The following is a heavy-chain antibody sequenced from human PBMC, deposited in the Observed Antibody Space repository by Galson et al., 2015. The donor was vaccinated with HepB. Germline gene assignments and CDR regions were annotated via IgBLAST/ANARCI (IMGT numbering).Heavy chain of an antibody. CDR3: ARARVVPAAEYGY. V-gene: IGHV3-21*01. J-gene: IGHJ4*02. Sequence: SLRLSCAASGFTFSSYSMNWVRQAPGKGLEWVSSISSSSSYIYYADSVKGRFTISRDNAKNSLYPQMNSLRAEDTAVYYCARARVVPAAEYGYWGQGTLVTVSS. CDR2: ISSSSSYI. D-gene: IGHD2-2*01. CDR1: GFTFSSYS.